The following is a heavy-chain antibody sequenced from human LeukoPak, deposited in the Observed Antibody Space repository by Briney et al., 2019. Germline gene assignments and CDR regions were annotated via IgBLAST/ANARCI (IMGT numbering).Heavy chain of an antibody. J-gene: IGHJ4*02. D-gene: IGHD3-16*01. CDR1: GFAVSENY. Sequence: PGGSLRLSCAASGFAVSENYMSWVRQAPGKGLEWVSGISGSNGYTHYADSVKGRFTISRDNSKNTLYLQMNSLRAEDTAVYYCAKDRQALGGRYYFDYWGQGTLVTVSS. CDR3: AKDRQALGGRYYFDY. CDR2: ISGSNGYT. V-gene: IGHV3-23*01.